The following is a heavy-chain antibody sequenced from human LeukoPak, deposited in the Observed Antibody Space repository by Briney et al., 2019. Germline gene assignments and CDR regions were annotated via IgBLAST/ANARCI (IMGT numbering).Heavy chain of an antibody. CDR3: ARDGRHRYYYDSSGFYGGWFDP. CDR1: GYTLTSYG. Sequence: ASVKVSCKASGYTLTSYGITWVRQAPGQGLEWMGWISGYNGNTNYAQNLQGRVTMTTDTSTNTAYMELRSLRSDDTAVYYCARDGRHRYYYDSSGFYGGWFDPWGQGTLVTVSS. D-gene: IGHD3-22*01. J-gene: IGHJ5*02. CDR2: ISGYNGNT. V-gene: IGHV1-18*01.